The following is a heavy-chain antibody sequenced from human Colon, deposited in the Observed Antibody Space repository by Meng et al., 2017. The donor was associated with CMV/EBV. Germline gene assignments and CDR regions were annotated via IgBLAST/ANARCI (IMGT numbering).Heavy chain of an antibody. CDR3: PRRRGSGTYPDAY. J-gene: IGHJ4*02. V-gene: IGHV3-49*04. CDR2: VGSTAFGGTA. Sequence: GGSLRLSCTTSGFTFGDYAMSWVRQAPGKGLEWIGVVGSTAFGGTAQFAATVNPRFIISRDDSKSIAYLQMNSLKSDDTAIYFCPRRRGSGTYPDAYWGQGTLVTVSS. D-gene: IGHD1-26*01. CDR1: GFTFGDYA.